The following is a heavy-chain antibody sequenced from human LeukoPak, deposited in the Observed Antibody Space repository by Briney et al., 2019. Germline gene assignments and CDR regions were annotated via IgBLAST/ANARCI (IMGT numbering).Heavy chain of an antibody. CDR3: ERDPTPDSSGWSNWFDP. CDR2: ISAYNGNT. V-gene: IGHV1-18*01. CDR1: GYTFTSYG. Sequence: ASVKVSCKASGYTFTSYGISWVRQAPGQGLEWMGWISAYNGNTNYAQKLQGRVTMTTDTSTSTAYMELRSLRSDDTAVYYCERDPTPDSSGWSNWFDPWGQGTLVTVSS. D-gene: IGHD6-19*01. J-gene: IGHJ5*02.